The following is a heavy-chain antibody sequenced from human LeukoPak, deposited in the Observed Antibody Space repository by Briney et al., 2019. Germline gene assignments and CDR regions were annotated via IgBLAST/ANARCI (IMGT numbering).Heavy chain of an antibody. V-gene: IGHV3-11*04. J-gene: IGHJ4*02. Sequence: PGGSLRLSYAASGFTFSDYYMTWIRQAPGKGLEWVSYIRSGGTTIYYADSVKGRFTISRDNSKNTLYLQMNSLRAEDTAVYYCAKGGGDCTNGVCLAYYFDYWGQGTLVTVSS. CDR2: IRSGGTTI. CDR1: GFTFSDYY. D-gene: IGHD2-8*01. CDR3: AKGGGDCTNGVCLAYYFDY.